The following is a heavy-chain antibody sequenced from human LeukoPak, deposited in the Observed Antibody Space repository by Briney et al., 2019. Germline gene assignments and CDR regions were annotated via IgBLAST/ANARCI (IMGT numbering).Heavy chain of an antibody. CDR1: GGSIRSYY. D-gene: IGHD1-26*01. Sequence: PSETLSLTCTVSGGSIRSYYWSWIRQPPGKGLEWIGYIHDSGSTNYNPSLKSRVIISVDTSKNQLSLKVSSVTAADTAVYYCARDRRGEQVHAFDLWGQGTMVTVSS. V-gene: IGHV4-59*01. J-gene: IGHJ3*01. CDR3: ARDRRGEQVHAFDL. CDR2: IHDSGST.